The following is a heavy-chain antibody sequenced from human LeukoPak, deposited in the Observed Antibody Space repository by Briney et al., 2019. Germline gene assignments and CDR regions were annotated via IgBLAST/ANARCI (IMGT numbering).Heavy chain of an antibody. CDR1: GGSISSGDYY. J-gene: IGHJ5*02. Sequence: KPSETLSLTCTVSGGSISSGDYYWSWIRQPPGKGLEWIGYIYYSGSTYYNPSLKSRVTLSVDTSKNQFSLKLSSVTAADTAVYYCAQSLGSSNWIGNWFDPWGQGTLVTVSS. V-gene: IGHV4-30-4*01. D-gene: IGHD6-13*01. CDR2: IYYSGST. CDR3: AQSLGSSNWIGNWFDP.